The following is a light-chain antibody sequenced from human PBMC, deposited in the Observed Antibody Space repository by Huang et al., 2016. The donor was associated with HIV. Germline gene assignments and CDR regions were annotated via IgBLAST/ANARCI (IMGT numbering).Light chain of an antibody. Sequence: EIRMTQSPATLSVSPGERATLSCRASQSVSTNLAWYLQTPGQAPRLLIYSASTRATDVTVRISGSGSGTEFTLTISNLQSEDFAVYFCQQYDHWPVTFGQGTKVEI. CDR1: QSVSTN. J-gene: IGKJ1*01. CDR2: SAS. V-gene: IGKV3-15*01. CDR3: QQYDHWPVT.